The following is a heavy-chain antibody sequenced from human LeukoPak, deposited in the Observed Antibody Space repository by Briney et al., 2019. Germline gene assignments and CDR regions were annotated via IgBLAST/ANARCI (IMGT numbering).Heavy chain of an antibody. J-gene: IGHJ4*02. Sequence: ASVKVSCKAPGYTFTSYYIHWVRQAPGQGLEWMGIINPSGGSTSCAQKFQGRVTMTRDTSMSTVYMELSSLRSEDTAVYYCARDPHGRYYFDYWGQGTLVTVSS. CDR3: ARDPHGRYYFDY. CDR2: INPSGGST. V-gene: IGHV1-46*01. CDR1: GYTFTSYY. D-gene: IGHD2-15*01.